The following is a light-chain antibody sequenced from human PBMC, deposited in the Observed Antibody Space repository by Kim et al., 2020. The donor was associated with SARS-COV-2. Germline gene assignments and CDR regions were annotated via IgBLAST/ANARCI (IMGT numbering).Light chain of an antibody. CDR3: NSRDSNDNVV. Sequence: VALGQTFSTTCHRDSLRSYYATWYQQKPRPAPIVVIYGKNNRPSGIPDRFSGSSSGTTASLTITGTQAGDEADYYCNSRDSNDNVVFGGGTQLTVL. V-gene: IGLV3-19*01. CDR2: GKN. CDR1: SLRSYY. J-gene: IGLJ2*01.